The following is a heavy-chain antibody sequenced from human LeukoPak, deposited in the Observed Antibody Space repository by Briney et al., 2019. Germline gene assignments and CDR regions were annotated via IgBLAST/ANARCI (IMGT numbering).Heavy chain of an antibody. J-gene: IGHJ4*02. CDR2: LFNSGVT. V-gene: IGHV4-39*01. CDR3: ARHRVASAYSSFDY. D-gene: IGHD2-15*01. CDR1: GASISSTGYY. Sequence: SETLSLTCTVSGASISSTGYYWGWIRQSPGKRLEWIGSLFNSGVTYYSPSLKSRVSTFVDTSNNHFSLRLTSLTAADTAIYYCARHRVASAYSSFDYWGQGTLVTVSS.